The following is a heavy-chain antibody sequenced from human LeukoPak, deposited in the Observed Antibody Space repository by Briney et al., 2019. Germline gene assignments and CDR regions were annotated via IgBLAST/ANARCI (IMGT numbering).Heavy chain of an antibody. D-gene: IGHD3-22*01. V-gene: IGHV4-61*01. CDR1: GGSVSSGSYY. Sequence: PSETLSLTCTVSGGSVSSGSYYWSWIRQPPGKGLEWIGYIYYSGSTNYNPSLKSRVTISVDTSKNQFSLKLSSVTAADTAVYYCARASYYYDSSGYFITRVAEYYFDYWGQGTLVTVSS. CDR2: IYYSGST. J-gene: IGHJ4*02. CDR3: ARASYYYDSSGYFITRVAEYYFDY.